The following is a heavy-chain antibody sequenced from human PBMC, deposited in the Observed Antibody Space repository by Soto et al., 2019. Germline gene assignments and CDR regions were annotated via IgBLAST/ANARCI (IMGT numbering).Heavy chain of an antibody. V-gene: IGHV4-61*08. J-gene: IGHJ5*02. D-gene: IGHD3-16*01. CDR3: ARIPVDTYMINWFDP. CDR2: IYYSGST. Sequence: SETLSLTCTVSGGSVSNGDYYWSWIRQPPGKGLEWIGYIYYSGSTNYNPSLKSRVSISLDTSKNQFSLRLTSVTAADTAVYYCARIPVDTYMINWFDPWGQGTLVTVSS. CDR1: GGSVSNGDYY.